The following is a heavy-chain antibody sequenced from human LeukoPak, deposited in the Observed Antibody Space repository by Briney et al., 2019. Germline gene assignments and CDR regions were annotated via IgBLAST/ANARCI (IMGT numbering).Heavy chain of an antibody. CDR1: GFTFSSYS. V-gene: IGHV3-48*01. CDR2: ISSSSSTI. CDR3: ARDGIAAAGSRADY. D-gene: IGHD6-13*01. J-gene: IGHJ4*02. Sequence: PGGSLRLSCAASGFTFSSYSMNWVRQAPGKGLEWVSYISSSSSTIYYADSVKGRFTISRDNAKNSLYLQMNSLRAEATAVYYCARDGIAAAGSRADYWGQGTLVTVSS.